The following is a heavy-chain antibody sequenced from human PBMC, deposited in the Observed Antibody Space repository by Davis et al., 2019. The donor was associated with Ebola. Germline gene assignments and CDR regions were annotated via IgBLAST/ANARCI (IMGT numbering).Heavy chain of an antibody. CDR2: INHSGST. D-gene: IGHD2-2*02. V-gene: IGHV4-39*01. J-gene: IGHJ6*02. CDR1: GGSISSSSYY. CDR3: ASTHCSSTSCHRMDV. Sequence: PSETLSLTCTVSGGSISSSSYYWGWIRQPPGKGLEWIGEINHSGSTNYNPSLKRRVTISVDTSKNQFSLKLSSVTAADTAVYYCASTHCSSTSCHRMDVWGQGTTVTVSS.